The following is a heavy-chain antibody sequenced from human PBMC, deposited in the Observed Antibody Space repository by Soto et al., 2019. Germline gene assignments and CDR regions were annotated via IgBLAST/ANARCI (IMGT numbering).Heavy chain of an antibody. Sequence: SETLSLTCAVSGGSISSNNWWSWVRQPPGKGLEWIGEIYHSGSTNYNPSLKSRVTISVDKSKNQFSLKLSSVTAADTAVYYCARDRDTTETYYYYGMDVWGQGTTVT. CDR2: IYHSGST. CDR1: GGSISSNNW. J-gene: IGHJ6*02. V-gene: IGHV4-4*02. D-gene: IGHD1-1*01. CDR3: ARDRDTTETYYYYGMDV.